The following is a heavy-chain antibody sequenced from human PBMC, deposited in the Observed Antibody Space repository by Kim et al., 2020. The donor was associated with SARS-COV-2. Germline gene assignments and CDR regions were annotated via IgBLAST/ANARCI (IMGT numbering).Heavy chain of an antibody. Sequence: GGSLRLSCAASGFTFSNYAMSWVRQAPGKGLEWVSGFSISGRNTYYADSVKGRFTISRDNSKNTLYLQMNSLRAEDTAIYYCAKYARSMDVWVQGTTVTV. V-gene: IGHV3-23*01. J-gene: IGHJ6*02. CDR1: GFTFSNYA. CDR2: FSISGRNT. CDR3: AKYARSMDV.